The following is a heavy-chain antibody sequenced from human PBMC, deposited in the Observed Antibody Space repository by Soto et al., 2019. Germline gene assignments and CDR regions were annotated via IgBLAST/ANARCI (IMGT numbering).Heavy chain of an antibody. CDR1: GYTFTSYA. CDR2: INAGNGNT. J-gene: IGHJ6*03. Sequence: QVQLVQSGAEVKKPGASVKVSCKASGYTFTSYAMHWVRQAPGQRLEWMGWINAGNGNTKYSQKFQGRVTITRDTSASTAYMELSSLRSEDTAVYYCVSEVRGEYYYYMDVWGKGTTVTVSS. D-gene: IGHD3-10*01. CDR3: VSEVRGEYYYYMDV. V-gene: IGHV1-3*01.